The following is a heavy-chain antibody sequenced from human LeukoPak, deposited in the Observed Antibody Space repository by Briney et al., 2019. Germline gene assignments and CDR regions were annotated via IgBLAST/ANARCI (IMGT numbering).Heavy chain of an antibody. CDR1: GYTFTSFF. D-gene: IGHD2-21*01. J-gene: IGHJ4*02. Sequence: ASVKVSCETSGYTFTSFFIHWLRQAPGQGLEWMGIINPLSGSTTYARNLQGRVTMTSDTSTSTVYVELSRLRSEDTAVYYCGRSVAFREIPRDFWGQGTLVTVSS. CDR2: INPLSGST. CDR3: GRSVAFREIPRDF. V-gene: IGHV1-46*04.